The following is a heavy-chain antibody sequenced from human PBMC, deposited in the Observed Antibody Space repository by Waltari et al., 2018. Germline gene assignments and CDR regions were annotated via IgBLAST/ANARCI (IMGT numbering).Heavy chain of an antibody. J-gene: IGHJ3*02. V-gene: IGHV5-51*01. CDR2: IYPCDSDT. CDR3: ARQIVPAAIRLGAFDI. CDR1: GYSFTSYW. Sequence: EVQLVQSGAEVKKPGESLKISCKGSGYSFTSYWIGWVRQMPGKGLEWMGIIYPCDSDTRYSPSFQGQVTISADKSISTAYLQWSSLKASDTAMYYCARQIVPAAIRLGAFDIWGQGTMVTVSS. D-gene: IGHD2-2*02.